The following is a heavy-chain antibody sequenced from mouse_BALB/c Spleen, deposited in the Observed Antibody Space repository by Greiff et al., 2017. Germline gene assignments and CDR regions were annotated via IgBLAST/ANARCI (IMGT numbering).Heavy chain of an antibody. CDR1: GYSITSGYY. CDR2: ISYDGSN. Sequence: EVKLVESGPGLVKPSQSLSLTCSVTGYSITSGYYWNWIRQFPGNKLEWMGYISYDGSNNYNPSLKNRISITRDTSKNQFFLKLNSVTTEDTATYYCASLTTGVWGQGTLVTVSA. V-gene: IGHV3-6*02. J-gene: IGHJ3*01. D-gene: IGHD1-1*01. CDR3: ASLTTGV.